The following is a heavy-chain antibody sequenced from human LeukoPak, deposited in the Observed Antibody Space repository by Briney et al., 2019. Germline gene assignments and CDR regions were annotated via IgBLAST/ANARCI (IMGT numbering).Heavy chain of an antibody. CDR2: IYYSGST. Sequence: PSETLSLTCTVSGGSISSGDYYWSWIRQPPGKGLEWIGYIYYSGSTYYNPSLKSRVTISVDTSKNQFSLKLSSVTAADTAVYYCAAGRITMVRGVMVHDAFDIWGQGTMVTVSS. V-gene: IGHV4-30-4*01. D-gene: IGHD3-10*01. J-gene: IGHJ3*02. CDR3: AAGRITMVRGVMVHDAFDI. CDR1: GGSISSGDYY.